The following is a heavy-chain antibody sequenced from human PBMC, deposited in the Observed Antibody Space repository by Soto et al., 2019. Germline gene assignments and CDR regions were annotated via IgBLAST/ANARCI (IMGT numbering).Heavy chain of an antibody. CDR3: AREFPYYASSASSIDY. V-gene: IGHV6-1*01. D-gene: IGHD3-16*01. CDR2: TYYRSRWYN. Sequence: SQTLSLTCAISGDSVSGNSAAWNWIRQSPSRGLEWLGRTYYRSRWYNDYAVSVKSRITVTPDTSKNQFSLHLNSVTPEDTAVYYCAREFPYYASSASSIDYRCQAALVTLSS. J-gene: IGHJ4*02. CDR1: GDSVSGNSAA.